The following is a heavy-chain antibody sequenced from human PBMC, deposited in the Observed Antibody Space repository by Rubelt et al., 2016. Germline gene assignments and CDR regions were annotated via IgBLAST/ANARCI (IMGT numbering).Heavy chain of an antibody. J-gene: IGHJ4*02. V-gene: IGHV3-23*01. CDR1: GFTFSSYA. CDR2: ISCSGGST. CDR3: AKVPIRTVTSTFDY. D-gene: IGHD4-17*01. Sequence: EVQLLESGGGLVQPGGSLRLSCAASGFTFSSYAMSWVRQAPGKGLEWVSAISCSGGSTYYADSVKGRFTISRDNSKNPLYLQMNSLRAEDTAVYYCAKVPIRTVTSTFDYWGQGTLVTVSS.